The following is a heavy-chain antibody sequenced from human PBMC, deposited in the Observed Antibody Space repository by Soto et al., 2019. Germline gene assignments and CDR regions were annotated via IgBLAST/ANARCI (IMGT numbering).Heavy chain of an antibody. CDR2: IYYSGST. CDR3: ARQGEKGSAFDYYFDY. V-gene: IGHV4-39*01. D-gene: IGHD3-9*01. J-gene: IGHJ4*02. CDR1: GGSISGSIYY. Sequence: QLQLQESGPGLVKPSETLSLTCTVSGGSISGSIYYWGWIRQPPGKGLEWIGSIYYSGSTSYNPSLKSRVTISVDTSKNQFSLKLTSVTAADTAVYYCARQGEKGSAFDYYFDYWGQGTLVTVSS.